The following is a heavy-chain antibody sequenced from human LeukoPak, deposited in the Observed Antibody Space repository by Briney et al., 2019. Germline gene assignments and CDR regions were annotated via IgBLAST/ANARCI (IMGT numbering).Heavy chain of an antibody. V-gene: IGHV4-39*01. CDR1: GGSISSSSYY. CDR3: ARAGQYYLLSENWFDP. Sequence: PSETLSLTCTVSGGSISSSSYYWGWIRQPPGKGLEWIGSIYYSGSTYYNPSLKSRVTISVDTSKNQFSLKLSSVTAADTAVYYCARAGQYYLLSENWFDPWGQGTLVTVSS. J-gene: IGHJ5*02. D-gene: IGHD2/OR15-2a*01. CDR2: IYYSGST.